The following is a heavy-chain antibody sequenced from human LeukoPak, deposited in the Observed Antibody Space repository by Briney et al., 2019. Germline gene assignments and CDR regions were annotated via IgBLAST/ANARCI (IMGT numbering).Heavy chain of an antibody. Sequence: PGGSLRLSCAASGFTFDDYAMHWVRQAPGKGLEWVSGISWNSGSIGYADSVKGRFTTSRDNAKNSLYLQMNSLRAEDTALYYCAKDHGGYVGDYFDYWGQGTLVTVSS. CDR2: ISWNSGSI. CDR3: AKDHGGYVGDYFDY. CDR1: GFTFDDYA. V-gene: IGHV3-9*01. J-gene: IGHJ4*02. D-gene: IGHD5-12*01.